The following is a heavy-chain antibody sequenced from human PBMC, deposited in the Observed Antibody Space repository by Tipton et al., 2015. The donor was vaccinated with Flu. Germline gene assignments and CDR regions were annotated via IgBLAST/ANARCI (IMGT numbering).Heavy chain of an antibody. CDR3: ARDRVGDYSGFDP. J-gene: IGHJ5*02. D-gene: IGHD4-17*01. CDR1: GGSISSGSYY. V-gene: IGHV4-61*02. Sequence: PGLVKPSQTLSLTCTVSGGSISSGSYYWSWIRQPAGKGLEWIGRIYTSGSTNYNPSLKSRVTISVDTSKNQFSLKLSSVTAADTAVYYCARDRVGDYSGFDPWGQGTLVTVSS. CDR2: IYTSGST.